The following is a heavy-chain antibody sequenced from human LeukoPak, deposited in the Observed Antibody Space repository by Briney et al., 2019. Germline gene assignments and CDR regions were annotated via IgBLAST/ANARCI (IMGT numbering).Heavy chain of an antibody. CDR1: GFTFSNYG. Sequence: GGSLRLSCAASGFTFSNYGMNWVRQAPGKGLEWVSYISSSSTTINYADSVRGRFTISRDNAKRPLYLQMNRLRVEDRAVYYCARGGAARPDYWGQGTLVTVSS. D-gene: IGHD6-6*01. J-gene: IGHJ4*02. CDR2: ISSSSTTI. V-gene: IGHV3-48*04. CDR3: ARGGAARPDY.